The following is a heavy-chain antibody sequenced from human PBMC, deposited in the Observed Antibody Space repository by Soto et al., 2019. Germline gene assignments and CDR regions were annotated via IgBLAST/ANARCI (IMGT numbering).Heavy chain of an antibody. CDR3: ARAVGYCSGGNCYDY. Sequence: QVQVQESGPGLVKPSETLSLTCTVSGGSISTYYWSWLRQPPGKGLEWIGHIYFTGSTNYNPSLKSRVTISLDTSKNQFSLRPSSVTAADTAVYYCARAVGYCSGGNCYDYWGQGTLVTVSS. CDR2: IYFTGST. V-gene: IGHV4-59*01. CDR1: GGSISTYY. D-gene: IGHD2-15*01. J-gene: IGHJ4*02.